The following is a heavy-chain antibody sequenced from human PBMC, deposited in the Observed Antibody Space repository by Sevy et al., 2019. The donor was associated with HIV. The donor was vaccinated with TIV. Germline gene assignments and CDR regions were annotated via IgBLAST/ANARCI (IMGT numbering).Heavy chain of an antibody. J-gene: IGHJ6*02. CDR3: ARGEKIVVVPAAIVSYYYGMDV. D-gene: IGHD2-2*02. V-gene: IGHV3-11*01. CDR1: GFTFSDYY. Sequence: GGSLRLSCAASGFTFSDYYMSWIRQAPGKGLEWVSYISSSGSTIYYADSVKGRFTISRDNAKNSLYLQMNGLRAEDTAVYYCARGEKIVVVPAAIVSYYYGMDVWGQGTTVTVSS. CDR2: ISSSGSTI.